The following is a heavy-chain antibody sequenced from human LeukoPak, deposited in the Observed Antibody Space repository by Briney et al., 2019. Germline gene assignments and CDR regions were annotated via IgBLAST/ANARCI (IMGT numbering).Heavy chain of an antibody. V-gene: IGHV1-8*01. J-gene: IGHJ4*02. Sequence: ASVKVSCKASGYTFTSYDIYWVRQATGQGLEWMGWMNPNSGNTGYAQKFQGRVTMTRNTSISTAYMELSSLRSEDTAVYYCARDPHYYGSGSYDYWGQGTLVTVSS. CDR2: MNPNSGNT. D-gene: IGHD3-10*01. CDR3: ARDPHYYGSGSYDY. CDR1: GYTFTSYD.